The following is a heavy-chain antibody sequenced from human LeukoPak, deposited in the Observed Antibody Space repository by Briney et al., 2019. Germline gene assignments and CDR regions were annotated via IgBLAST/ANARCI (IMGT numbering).Heavy chain of an antibody. CDR1: GFTFSSYS. CDR2: ISSRSSYI. J-gene: IGHJ5*02. Sequence: GGSLRLSCAASGFTFSSYSMNWVRQAPGKGLEWVSSISSRSSYIYSAGSGKGRFTISRDNAKNSLSLQMNSLRAEDTAVYYCARDFKAASGTDWFDPWGQGTLVTVSS. CDR3: ARDFKAASGTDWFDP. D-gene: IGHD6-13*01. V-gene: IGHV3-21*01.